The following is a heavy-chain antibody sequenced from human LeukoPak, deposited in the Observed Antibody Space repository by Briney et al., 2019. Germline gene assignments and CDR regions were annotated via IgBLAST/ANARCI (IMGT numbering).Heavy chain of an antibody. V-gene: IGHV3-23*01. Sequence: GGSLRVSCEASGFTFNNYAMSWVRQAPGKGLEWVSGISGSGGSTYYADSVEGRFTISRDNSKNTLFLQMNSLRAEDTAVYYCAKSANTWPYYFDYWGQGTLVTVSS. CDR2: ISGSGGST. J-gene: IGHJ4*02. CDR1: GFTFNNYA. D-gene: IGHD3-10*01. CDR3: AKSANTWPYYFDY.